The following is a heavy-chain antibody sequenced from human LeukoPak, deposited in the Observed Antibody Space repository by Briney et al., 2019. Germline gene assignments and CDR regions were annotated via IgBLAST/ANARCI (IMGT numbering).Heavy chain of an antibody. J-gene: IGHJ4*02. CDR1: GFTFISYS. Sequence: PGGSLRLSCAASGFTFISYSMNWVRQAPGKGLEWVSSISSSSSYIYYADSVKGRFTISRDNAKNSLYLQMNSLRAEDTAVYYCARDATEYSSSSGLGYWGQGTLVTVSS. V-gene: IGHV3-21*01. CDR2: ISSSSSYI. CDR3: ARDATEYSSSSGLGY. D-gene: IGHD6-6*01.